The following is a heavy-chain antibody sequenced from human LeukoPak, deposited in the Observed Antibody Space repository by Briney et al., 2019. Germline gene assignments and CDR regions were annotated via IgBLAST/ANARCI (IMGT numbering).Heavy chain of an antibody. V-gene: IGHV1-46*01. CDR3: ARAGTVHYDILTGYYPSYNWFDP. D-gene: IGHD3-9*01. J-gene: IGHJ5*02. Sequence: ASVKVSCKASGYTFTSYYMHWVRQAPGQGLEWMGIINPSSGSTSYAQKFQGRVTMTRDTSTSTVYMELSSLRSEDTAVYYCARAGTVHYDILTGYYPSYNWFDPWGQGTLVTVSS. CDR2: INPSSGST. CDR1: GYTFTSYY.